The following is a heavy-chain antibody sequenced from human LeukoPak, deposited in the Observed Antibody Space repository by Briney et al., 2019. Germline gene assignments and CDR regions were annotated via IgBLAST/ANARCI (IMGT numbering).Heavy chain of an antibody. CDR3: ARRRAVAGTWGFDY. J-gene: IGHJ4*02. CDR2: IYYSGST. Sequence: SETLSLTCTVSGGSISSSSYYWGWIRQPPGKGLGWIGSIYYSGSTYYNPSLKSRVTISVDTSKNQFSLKLSSVTAADTAVYYCARRRAVAGTWGFDYWGQGTLVTVSS. D-gene: IGHD6-19*01. V-gene: IGHV4-39*01. CDR1: GGSISSSSYY.